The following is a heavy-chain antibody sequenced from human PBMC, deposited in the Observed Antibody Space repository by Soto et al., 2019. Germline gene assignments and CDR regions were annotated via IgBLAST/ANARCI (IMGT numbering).Heavy chain of an antibody. CDR1: AGSISSYY. CDR2: IYYSGST. D-gene: IGHD1-1*01. CDR3: ARRYGYSFDY. V-gene: IGHV4-59*08. J-gene: IGHJ4*02. Sequence: SETLCLTCTVSAGSISSYYWSWIRQPPGRGLEWIGYIYYSGSTNYNPSLKSRVTISVDTSKNQFSLKLSSVTAASTAVYYGARRYGYSFDYWGQGTLVTVSS.